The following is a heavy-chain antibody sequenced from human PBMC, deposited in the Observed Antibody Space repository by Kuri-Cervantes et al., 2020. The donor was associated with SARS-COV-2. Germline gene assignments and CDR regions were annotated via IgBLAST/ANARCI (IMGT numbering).Heavy chain of an antibody. J-gene: IGHJ4*02. V-gene: IGHV4-34*01. D-gene: IGHD6-6*01. CDR3: ARGPPSSIAARRVSFDY. CDR1: GGSFSGYY. Sequence: GSLRLSCAVYGGSFSGYYWSWIRQPPGKGLESIGEINHSGSTNYNPSLKSRVTISVDTSKNQFSLKLSSVTAADTAVYYCARGPPSSIAARRVSFDYWGQGTLVTVSS. CDR2: INHSGST.